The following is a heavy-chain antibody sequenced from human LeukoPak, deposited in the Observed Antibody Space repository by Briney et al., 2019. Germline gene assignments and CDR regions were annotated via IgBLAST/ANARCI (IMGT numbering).Heavy chain of an antibody. Sequence: PGGSLRLPCAASGFTFSDFPMIWVRQAPGKGLEWVSSIFPSSGEIHYADSVKGRFTISRDNSRSTLSLQMDSLRAEDTATYYCATYRQIEVPFEFWGQGTLVTVSS. J-gene: IGHJ4*02. CDR3: ATYRQIEVPFEF. CDR2: IFPSSGEI. V-gene: IGHV3-23*01. CDR1: GFTFSDFP. D-gene: IGHD1-1*01.